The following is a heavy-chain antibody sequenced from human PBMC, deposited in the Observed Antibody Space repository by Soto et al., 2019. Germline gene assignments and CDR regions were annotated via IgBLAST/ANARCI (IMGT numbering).Heavy chain of an antibody. CDR3: ARHDWLDP. J-gene: IGHJ5*02. CDR2: ISGSGDYT. Sequence: GGSLRLSCAASGFTFDSYAMNWVRQAPGKGLEWVSTISGSGDYTYYTDSVKGRFTISGDNSKNMMYLQMNSLRAEDTAVYFCARHDWLDPWGQGTLVTVS. CDR1: GFTFDSYA. V-gene: IGHV3-23*01.